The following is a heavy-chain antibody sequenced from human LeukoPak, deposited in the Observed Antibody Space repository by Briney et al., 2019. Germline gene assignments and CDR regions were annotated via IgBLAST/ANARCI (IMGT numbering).Heavy chain of an antibody. J-gene: IGHJ4*02. D-gene: IGHD6-19*01. CDR3: ATKQWLAPPPDS. Sequence: GGSLRLSCAASGFTFSKYWMLWVRQAPGKGLESVSRINNDGTVTTYADSVKGRFTVSRDNADNTMFLQMNSVRDEDTAVYYCATKQWLAPPPDSWGQGTPVTVSS. V-gene: IGHV3-74*01. CDR1: GFTFSKYW. CDR2: INNDGTVT.